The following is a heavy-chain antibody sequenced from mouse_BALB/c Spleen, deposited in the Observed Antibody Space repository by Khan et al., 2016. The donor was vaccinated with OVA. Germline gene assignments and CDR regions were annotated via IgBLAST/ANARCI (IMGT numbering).Heavy chain of an antibody. CDR2: IYPYNDDT. V-gene: IGHV1S136*01. D-gene: IGHD2-14*01. CDR1: GYTFTSYV. J-gene: IGHJ2*01. Sequence: VQLQQSGPELVKPGASVKMSCKASGYTFTSYVMHWLRQRPGQGLEWIGYIYPYNDDTKYNEEFKGKATLTSDRSYSTAYMELSSLHSEDSEVYSCAKNYRYDVYFDYWGQGTTLTVSS. CDR3: AKNYRYDVYFDY.